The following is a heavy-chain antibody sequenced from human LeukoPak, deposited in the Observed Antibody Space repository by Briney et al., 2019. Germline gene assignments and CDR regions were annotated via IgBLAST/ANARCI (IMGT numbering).Heavy chain of an antibody. Sequence: ASVKDSLKVSGSTLTELSMHWVRQAPGKGHEWMGGFDPEDGETIYAQKFQGRVTMTEDTSTDTAYMELSSLRSEDTAVYYCATDLAYPRGTYWGQGTLVTVSS. J-gene: IGHJ4*02. V-gene: IGHV1-24*01. CDR1: GSTLTELS. CDR3: ATDLAYPRGTY. D-gene: IGHD3-16*01. CDR2: FDPEDGET.